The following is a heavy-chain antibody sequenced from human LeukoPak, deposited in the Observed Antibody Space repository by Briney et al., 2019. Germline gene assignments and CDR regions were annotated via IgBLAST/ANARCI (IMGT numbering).Heavy chain of an antibody. V-gene: IGHV3-53*01. J-gene: IGHJ5*02. CDR1: GFAVSDNY. CDR2: IYSGGTT. Sequence: GGSLRLSCAASGFAVSDNYMSWVRQAPGKELEWVSVIYSGGTTYYADSVKGRFTISRVNSKNTLYLQMNSLRAEDTALYYCARGIYSGSGRSFDPWGQGTLVTVSS. D-gene: IGHD3-10*01. CDR3: ARGIYSGSGRSFDP.